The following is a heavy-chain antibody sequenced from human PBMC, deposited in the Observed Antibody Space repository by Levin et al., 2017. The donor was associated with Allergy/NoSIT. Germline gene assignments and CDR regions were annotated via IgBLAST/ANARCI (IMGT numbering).Heavy chain of an antibody. CDR3: VREADCTSTSCYYFDS. J-gene: IGHJ4*02. V-gene: IGHV3-23*01. D-gene: IGHD2-2*01. CDR1: GFTFSSYA. Sequence: GGSLRLSCAASGFTFSSYAMSWLRQAPGKGLEWVSAISGNGRTINYADSVKGRFTISRDNSKNTLFLQMNSLRSDDTAVYFCVREADCTSTSCYYFDSWGQGILATVSS. CDR2: ISGNGRTI.